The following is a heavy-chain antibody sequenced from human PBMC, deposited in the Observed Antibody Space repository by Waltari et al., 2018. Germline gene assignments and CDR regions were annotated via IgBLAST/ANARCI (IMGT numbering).Heavy chain of an antibody. CDR3: ARTAGYSSGWLFDY. CDR2: IGTAGDT. J-gene: IGHJ4*02. V-gene: IGHV3-13*01. D-gene: IGHD6-19*01. Sequence: EVQLVESGGGLVQPGGSLRLSCAASGFTFSSYDMHWVRQATGKGLAWVSAIGTAGDTYYPGSVKGRFTISRENAKNSLDLQMNSLRAEDTAVYYCARTAGYSSGWLFDYWGQGTLVTVSS. CDR1: GFTFSSYD.